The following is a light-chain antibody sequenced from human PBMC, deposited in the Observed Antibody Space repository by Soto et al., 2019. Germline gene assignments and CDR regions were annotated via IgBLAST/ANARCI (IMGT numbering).Light chain of an antibody. Sequence: QSALTQPASVSGSPGQSITISCSGSSTDVGGYNYVSWYQQHPGKAPKLMISEVNKRPSGVSDRFSGSKSGNTASLTISGLQAEDDADYYCSSHTSSRTFVFGTGTKLTVL. V-gene: IGLV2-14*01. CDR2: EVN. CDR3: SSHTSSRTFV. J-gene: IGLJ1*01. CDR1: STDVGGYNY.